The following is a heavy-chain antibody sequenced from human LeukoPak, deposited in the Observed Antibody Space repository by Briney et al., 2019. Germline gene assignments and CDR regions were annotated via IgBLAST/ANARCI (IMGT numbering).Heavy chain of an antibody. Sequence: SLWDSCKASRYTLTSYSISWVRQAPGQGLERMGWICAYNGNTNYAQKLQGRVTMTTDTSTSTAYMELRSLRSDDTAVNYCARVGPLGYCSSTSCYALRSFGYWGQGTLVTVSS. D-gene: IGHD2-2*01. V-gene: IGHV1-18*01. CDR2: ICAYNGNT. CDR3: ARVGPLGYCSSTSCYALRSFGY. J-gene: IGHJ4*02. CDR1: RYTLTSYS.